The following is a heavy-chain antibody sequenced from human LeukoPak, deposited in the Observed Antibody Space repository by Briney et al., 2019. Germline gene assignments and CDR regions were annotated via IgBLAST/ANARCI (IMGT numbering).Heavy chain of an antibody. J-gene: IGHJ4*02. D-gene: IGHD3-10*01. Sequence: GGSLRLSCAASGFTFSSYGMYWVRQAPGKGLEWVALIWYDGSNRYCADSVKGRFTISRDNSKNTLYLQMNSLRAEDTAVYYCARLGGSGSYGGYFGFRGQGTLVAVSS. CDR2: IWYDGSNR. CDR3: ARLGGSGSYGGYFGF. CDR1: GFTFSSYG. V-gene: IGHV3-33*01.